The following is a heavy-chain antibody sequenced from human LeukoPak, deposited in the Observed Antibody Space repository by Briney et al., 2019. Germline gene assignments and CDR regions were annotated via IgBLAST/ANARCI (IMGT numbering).Heavy chain of an antibody. V-gene: IGHV3-33*01. Sequence: GGSLRLSCVVSGFTFRSYGMHWVRQAPGKGLEWVAVIWNDGSNKNYADSVKGRFTISRDNSKNTLYLQMNSLRADETAIYYCARAPGGFHGDYSPIAYWGQGTLVTVSS. J-gene: IGHJ4*02. D-gene: IGHD4-17*01. CDR3: ARAPGGFHGDYSPIAY. CDR1: GFTFRSYG. CDR2: IWNDGSNK.